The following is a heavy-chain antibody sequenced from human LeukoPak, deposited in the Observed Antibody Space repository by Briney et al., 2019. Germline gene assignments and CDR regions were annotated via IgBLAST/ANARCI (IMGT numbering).Heavy chain of an antibody. J-gene: IGHJ4*02. V-gene: IGHV4-39*01. CDR3: ARQVYQRRRGYCTGGNCRGIFDF. D-gene: IGHD2-8*02. CDR2: IHYGGST. CDR1: GGSISNTNSY. Sequence: SETLSLTCIVSGGSISNTNSYWGWIRQPPGKGLEWTGSIHYGGSTYYNPSLKSQVTISVDTSRNQFSLKVRSVTAADTAVYSCARQVYQRRRGYCTGGNCRGIFDFWGQGSLVTVSS.